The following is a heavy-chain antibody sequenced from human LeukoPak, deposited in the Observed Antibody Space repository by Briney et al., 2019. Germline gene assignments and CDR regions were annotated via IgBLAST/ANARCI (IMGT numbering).Heavy chain of an antibody. J-gene: IGHJ5*02. CDR3: ARGPLGVYAGWFDP. CDR2: IYTSGST. CDR1: GGSVSSYY. Sequence: SGTLSLTCTVSGGSVSSYYWSWIRQPAGKGLEWIGRIYTSGSTNYNPSLKSRVTMSVDTSKNQFSLKLSSVTAADTAVYYCARGPLGVYAGWFDPWGQGTLVTVSS. V-gene: IGHV4-4*07. D-gene: IGHD2-8*01.